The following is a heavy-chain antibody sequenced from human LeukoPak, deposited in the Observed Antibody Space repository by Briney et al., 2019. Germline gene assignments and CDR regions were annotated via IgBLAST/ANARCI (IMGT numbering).Heavy chain of an antibody. CDR2: INSDGTNT. Sequence: GGSLRLSCAASGFTFSSYWMHWVRQAPGKGLVWVSRINSDGTNTNYAGSVEGRFTISRDNTKNTLYLQMNSLRAEDTAVYYCVRDLSGGGNWFAGSFKYWGLGPLVSVSS. J-gene: IGHJ4*02. CDR1: GFTFSSYW. CDR3: VRDLSGGGNWFAGSFKY. D-gene: IGHD1-1*01. V-gene: IGHV3-74*01.